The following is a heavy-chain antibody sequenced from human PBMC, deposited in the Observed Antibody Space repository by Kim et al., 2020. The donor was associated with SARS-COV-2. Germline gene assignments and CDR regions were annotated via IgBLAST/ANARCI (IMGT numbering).Heavy chain of an antibody. Sequence: ASVKVSCKASGYTFTSYGISWVRQAPGQGLEWMGWISAYNGNTNYAQKLQGRVTMTTDTSTSTAYMELRSLRSDDTAVYYCARVLRFGELLSGDDYWGQGTLVTVSS. CDR3: ARVLRFGELLSGDDY. D-gene: IGHD3-10*01. V-gene: IGHV1-18*04. CDR1: GYTFTSYG. CDR2: ISAYNGNT. J-gene: IGHJ4*02.